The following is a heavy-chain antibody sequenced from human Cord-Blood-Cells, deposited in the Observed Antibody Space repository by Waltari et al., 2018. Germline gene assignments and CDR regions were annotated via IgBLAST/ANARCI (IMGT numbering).Heavy chain of an antibody. CDR1: GGSFSGYY. CDR2: INHSGST. D-gene: IGHD2-2*02. V-gene: IGHV4-34*01. J-gene: IGHJ5*02. Sequence: QVQLQQWGAGLLKPSETLSLTCAVYGGSFSGYYWSWIRQPPGKGLEWIGEINHSGSTNYNPSLKSRVTISVDTSKNQFSLKLSSVTAADTAVYYCARYDGLVVPAAIPGNWFDPWGQGTLVTVSS. CDR3: ARYDGLVVPAAIPGNWFDP.